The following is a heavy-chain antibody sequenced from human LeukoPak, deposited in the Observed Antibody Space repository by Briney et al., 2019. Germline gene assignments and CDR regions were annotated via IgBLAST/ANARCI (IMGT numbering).Heavy chain of an antibody. CDR3: ARRGSSGWYNWFDP. Sequence: ASVKVSCEASGYTFTSYDINWVRQATGQGLEWMGWMNPNSGNTGYAQNFQGRVTMTRNTSINTAYMELSSLRSEDTAVYYCARRGSSGWYNWFDPWGQGTLVTVSS. CDR2: MNPNSGNT. D-gene: IGHD6-19*01. CDR1: GYTFTSYD. V-gene: IGHV1-8*01. J-gene: IGHJ5*02.